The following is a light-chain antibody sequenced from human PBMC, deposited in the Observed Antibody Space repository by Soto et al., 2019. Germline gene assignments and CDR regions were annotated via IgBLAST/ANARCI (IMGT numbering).Light chain of an antibody. V-gene: IGLV1-47*01. CDR3: AAWDDSLRGVV. CDR1: SSNIGSNS. CDR2: RNN. Sequence: QSALSQPPSASGTPGQRVTISCSGNSSNIGSNSGDWYQHLPGTAPKLLIYRNNQRPSGVPDRFSGSKSGTSVSLVISGLRSEDEADHCAAWDDSLRGVVFGGGTKLTVL. J-gene: IGLJ2*01.